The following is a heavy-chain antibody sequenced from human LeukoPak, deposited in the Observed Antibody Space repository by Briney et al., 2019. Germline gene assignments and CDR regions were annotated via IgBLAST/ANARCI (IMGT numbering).Heavy chain of an antibody. CDR3: ARGEWLRSSPWDY. D-gene: IGHD5-12*01. Sequence: PSETLSLTCAVYGGSFSGYYWSWIRQPPGKGLERIGEINHSGSTNYNPSLKSRVTISVDTSKNQFSLKLSSVTAADTAVYYCARGEWLRSSPWDYWGQGTLVTVSS. CDR1: GGSFSGYY. CDR2: INHSGST. V-gene: IGHV4-34*01. J-gene: IGHJ4*02.